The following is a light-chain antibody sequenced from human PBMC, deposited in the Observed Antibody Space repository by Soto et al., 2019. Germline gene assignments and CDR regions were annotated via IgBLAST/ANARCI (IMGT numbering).Light chain of an antibody. V-gene: IGKV1-12*01. Sequence: DIQMTQAPSSVSASVGDRVTITCRASQDINNRVAWFQQRPGRAPKYLIQAASILQSGFPSRFSATGSGTDFTLTIDSLQPADFAPYYCLQVNNFPRTFGQGTKLEIK. CDR3: LQVNNFPRT. CDR2: AAS. CDR1: QDINNR. J-gene: IGKJ1*01.